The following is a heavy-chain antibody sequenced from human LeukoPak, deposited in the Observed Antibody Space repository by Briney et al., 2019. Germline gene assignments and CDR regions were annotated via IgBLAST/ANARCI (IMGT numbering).Heavy chain of an antibody. Sequence: GRSLRLSCAVSGFTFDDYAMHWVRQAPGKGLEWVSGISWNSGSIGYADSVKGRFTISRDNAKNSLYLQMNSLRAEDTALYYCASVGATDHDAFDIWGQGTMVTVSS. V-gene: IGHV3-9*01. D-gene: IGHD1-26*01. J-gene: IGHJ3*02. CDR2: ISWNSGSI. CDR1: GFTFDDYA. CDR3: ASVGATDHDAFDI.